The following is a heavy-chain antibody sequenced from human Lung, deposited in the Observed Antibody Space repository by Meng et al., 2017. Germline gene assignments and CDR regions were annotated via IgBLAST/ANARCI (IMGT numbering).Heavy chain of an antibody. CDR3: ARSPYSSGWPNFDS. D-gene: IGHD6-19*01. CDR2: ISVYNVNT. J-gene: IGHJ4*02. Sequence: QVHLLQSGAEVREPGASVKVSCKASGYPFTNYGISWVRQAPGQGLEWMGWISVYNVNTNYAQKFQGRVTMTTDTSTSTTYMELRSLRSDDTGVYYCARSPYSSGWPNFDSWGQGTLVTVSS. V-gene: IGHV1-18*01. CDR1: GYPFTNYG.